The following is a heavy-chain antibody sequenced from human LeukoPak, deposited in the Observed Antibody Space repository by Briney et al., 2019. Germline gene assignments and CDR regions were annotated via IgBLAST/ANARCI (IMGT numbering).Heavy chain of an antibody. CDR3: ARHGYGSQGNWFDP. CDR2: INHGGST. CDR1: GASFSGYY. D-gene: IGHD4-17*01. Sequence: PSETLSLTCAVFGASFSGYYWSCIRQPPGKGLEWIGEINHGGSTNYNPSLKSRVTISVDTSKNQFSLKLTSVTAADTAVYFCARHGYGSQGNWFDPWGQGPLVTVSS. J-gene: IGHJ5*02. V-gene: IGHV4-34*01.